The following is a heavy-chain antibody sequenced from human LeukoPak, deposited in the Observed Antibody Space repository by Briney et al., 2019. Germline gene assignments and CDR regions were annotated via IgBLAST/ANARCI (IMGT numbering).Heavy chain of an antibody. Sequence: GRSLRLSCTASGFTFGDYAMSWFRQAPGKGLEWVGFIRSKAYGGTTEYAASVKGRFTISRDDSKSIAYLQMNGLKTEDTAVYYCTRAPTDLLYCGGDCPLFGYWGQGTLVTVSS. V-gene: IGHV3-49*03. CDR3: TRAPTDLLYCGGDCPLFGY. J-gene: IGHJ4*02. CDR2: IRSKAYGGTT. CDR1: GFTFGDYA. D-gene: IGHD2-21*02.